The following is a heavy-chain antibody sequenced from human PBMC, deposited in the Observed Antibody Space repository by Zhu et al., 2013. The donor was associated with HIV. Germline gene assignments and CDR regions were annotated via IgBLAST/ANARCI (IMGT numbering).Heavy chain of an antibody. V-gene: IGHV1-2*02. Sequence: QVQLVQSGAEVKKPGASVKVSCKASGYTFSGYYIHWVRQAPGQGLEWMGWINPNTGGTDYAQKFQGRVTMTRDTSTSTVYMELSSLRSEDTAVYYCARVSGSYYYLFYMDVWGKGTTGHRLL. CDR2: INPNTGGT. CDR3: ARVSGSYYYLFYMDV. D-gene: IGHD1-26*01. CDR1: GYTFSGYY. J-gene: IGHJ6*03.